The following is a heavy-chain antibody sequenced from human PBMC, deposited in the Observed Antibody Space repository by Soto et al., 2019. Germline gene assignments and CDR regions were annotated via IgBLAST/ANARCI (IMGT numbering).Heavy chain of an antibody. V-gene: IGHV1-69*13. CDR1: GGTFSSYA. CDR3: ARQSPPYYGMDV. CDR2: IIPIFGTA. Sequence: SVKVSCKASGGTFSSYAISWVRQAPGQGLEWMGGIIPIFGTANYAQKFQGRVTITADESTSTAYMELSSLRSEDTAVYYCARQSPPYYGMDVWGQGTTVTVSS. J-gene: IGHJ6*02.